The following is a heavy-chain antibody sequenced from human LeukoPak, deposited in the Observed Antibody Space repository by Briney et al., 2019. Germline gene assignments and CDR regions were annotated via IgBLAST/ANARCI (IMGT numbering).Heavy chain of an antibody. D-gene: IGHD3-10*01. Sequence: ASVKVSCKASGYTFTNYGFTWVRQAPGQGLEWMGWISAYNGNTNYAQKLQGRVTMTTDTSTSTVYMELRSLRSDDTAVYYCARDRTHYGSGSYYNAFDYWGQGTLVTVSS. CDR2: ISAYNGNT. CDR3: ARDRTHYGSGSYYNAFDY. V-gene: IGHV1-18*01. CDR1: GYTFTNYG. J-gene: IGHJ4*02.